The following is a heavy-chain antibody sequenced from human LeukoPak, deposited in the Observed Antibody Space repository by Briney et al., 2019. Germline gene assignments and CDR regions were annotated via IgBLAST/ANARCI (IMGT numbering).Heavy chain of an antibody. Sequence: GASVKVSCKASGYTFTGYYMHWVRQAPGQGLEWMGWINPNSGGTNYAQKFQGRVTMTRDTSISTAYMELSRLRSDDTAVYYCARDCGRWELLWYFDYWGQGTLVTVSS. D-gene: IGHD1-26*01. CDR1: GYTFTGYY. CDR2: INPNSGGT. J-gene: IGHJ4*02. V-gene: IGHV1-2*02. CDR3: ARDCGRWELLWYFDY.